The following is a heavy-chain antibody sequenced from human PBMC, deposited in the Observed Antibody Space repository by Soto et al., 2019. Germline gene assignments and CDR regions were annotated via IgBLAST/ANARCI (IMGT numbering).Heavy chain of an antibody. CDR2: ISGSGGST. CDR3: AKDLDVYCSSASCYGDACDL. D-gene: IGHD2-2*01. CDR1: GFTFRSYA. J-gene: IGHJ3*01. V-gene: IGHV3-23*01. Sequence: EVQLLESGGGLVQPGESLRVSCIASGFTFRSYAMSWVRQAPGKGLEWVSAISGSGGSTYYADSVKGRFTISRDNSKNTLYLQMNSLRAEDTATYYCAKDLDVYCSSASCYGDACDLWGQGTMVTVSS.